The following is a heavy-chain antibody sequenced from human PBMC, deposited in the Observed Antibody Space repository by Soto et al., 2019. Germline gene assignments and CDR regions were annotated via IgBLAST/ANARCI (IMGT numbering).Heavy chain of an antibody. D-gene: IGHD3-10*01. CDR3: ERHLSGSSEKSFAFDL. CDR1: GYRFIDYY. J-gene: IGHJ3*01. CDR2: IYPRDSDP. V-gene: IGHV5-51*01. Sequence: PGESLKISCEGSGYRFIDYYIRWVRQTPGKGLEWMGIIYPRDSDPRYSPSFQGQFTISADESISTVYLQWSSLKASDTAMYYCERHLSGSSEKSFAFDLWGQGTMVTVSS.